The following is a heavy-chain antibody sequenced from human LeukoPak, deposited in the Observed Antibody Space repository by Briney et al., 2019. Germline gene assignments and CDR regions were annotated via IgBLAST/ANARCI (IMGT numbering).Heavy chain of an antibody. V-gene: IGHV4-34*01. J-gene: IGHJ4*02. CDR2: INHSGST. CDR1: GGSFSGHY. Sequence: SLTLSLTCAVYGGSFSGHYWSWIRQPPGKGLEWIGEINHSGSTNYNPSLESRVTISVDTSKNHFSLKLSSVTAADTAVYYCASGQYYDLWSGYYVDWGQGTLVTVSA. D-gene: IGHD3-3*01. CDR3: ASGQYYDLWSGYYVD.